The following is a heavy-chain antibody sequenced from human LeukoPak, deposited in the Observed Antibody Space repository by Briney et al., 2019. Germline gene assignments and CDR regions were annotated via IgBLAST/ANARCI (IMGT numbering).Heavy chain of an antibody. Sequence: GGSLRLSCAASGFTFSSYGMHWVRQAPGKGLEWVAFIRYDGSNKYHADSVKGRFTISRDNSKNTLYLQMNSLRAEDTAVYYCAKTGGIPYYYYYYMTSGAKGPRSPSP. V-gene: IGHV3-30*02. CDR2: IRYDGSNK. J-gene: IGHJ6*03. CDR3: AKTGGIPYYYYYYMTS. D-gene: IGHD3-16*01. CDR1: GFTFSSYG.